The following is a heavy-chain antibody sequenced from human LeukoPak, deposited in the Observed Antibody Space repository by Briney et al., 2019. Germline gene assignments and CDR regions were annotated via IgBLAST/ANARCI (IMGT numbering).Heavy chain of an antibody. J-gene: IGHJ3*02. Sequence: PSETLSLTCTVSGGSISSYYWSWIRQPPGKGLEWSGYIYYSGSTNYNPSLKSRVTISVDASKNQFSLKLSSVTAADTAVYYCARRTYYYDSSGYYRDAFDIWGQGKMVTVSS. D-gene: IGHD3-22*01. CDR3: ARRTYYYDSSGYYRDAFDI. CDR1: GGSISSYY. V-gene: IGHV4-59*08. CDR2: IYYSGST.